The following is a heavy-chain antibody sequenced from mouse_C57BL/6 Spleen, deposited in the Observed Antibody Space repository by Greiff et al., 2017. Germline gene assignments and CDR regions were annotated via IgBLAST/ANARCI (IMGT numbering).Heavy chain of an antibody. Sequence: EVKLMESGGGLVQPGGSLSLSCAASGFTFTDYYMSWVRQPPGKALEWLGFIRNKANGYTTEYSASVKGRFTISRDNSQSILYLQMNALRAEDSATYYCARYGYYGSSFAYWGQGTLVTVSA. D-gene: IGHD1-1*01. CDR1: GFTFTDYY. J-gene: IGHJ3*01. V-gene: IGHV7-3*01. CDR3: ARYGYYGSSFAY. CDR2: IRNKANGYTT.